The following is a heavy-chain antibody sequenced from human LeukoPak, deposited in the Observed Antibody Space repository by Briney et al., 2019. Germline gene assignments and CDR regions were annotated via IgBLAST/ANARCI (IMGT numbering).Heavy chain of an antibody. CDR3: AKQGRDWLRDYYYYMDV. CDR2: IKQDGSEK. CDR1: GFTFSSYW. J-gene: IGHJ6*03. D-gene: IGHD3-9*01. V-gene: IGHV3-7*01. Sequence: GGSLRLSCAASGFTFSSYWMSWVRQAPGKGLEWVANIKQDGSEKYYVDSVKGRFTISRDNAKNSLYLQMNSLRAEDTAVYYCAKQGRDWLRDYYYYMDVWGKGTTVTISS.